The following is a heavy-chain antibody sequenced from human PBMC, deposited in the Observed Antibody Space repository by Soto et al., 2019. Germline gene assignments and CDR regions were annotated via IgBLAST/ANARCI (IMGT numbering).Heavy chain of an antibody. CDR1: GGSISGSSW. V-gene: IGHV4-4*02. CDR3: ARGSSSWYYFDY. CDR2: IYHSGST. J-gene: IGHJ4*02. D-gene: IGHD6-13*01. Sequence: SETLSLTCAVSGGSISGSSWWSWFRQPPGKGLEWIGEIYHSGSTNYNPSLKSRVTISVDKSKNQFSLKLSSVTAADTAVYYCARGSSSWYYFDYWGQGTLVTVSS.